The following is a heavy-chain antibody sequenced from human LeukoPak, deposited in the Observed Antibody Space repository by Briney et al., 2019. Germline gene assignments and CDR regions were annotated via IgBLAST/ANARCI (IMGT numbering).Heavy chain of an antibody. Sequence: GGSLRLSCAPSGFTFSGYEMHWVRQAPGKGPEWVAVVSHWGTNKHYADSVKRRFTLSRDNSNNMPYLQMDTLRTEDTAVYYCVKVTFHCGVYAGPFDCWGQGTLVTVSS. CDR2: VSHWGTNK. CDR1: GFTFSGYE. D-gene: IGHD5/OR15-5a*01. V-gene: IGHV3-30*18. CDR3: VKVTFHCGVYAGPFDC. J-gene: IGHJ4*02.